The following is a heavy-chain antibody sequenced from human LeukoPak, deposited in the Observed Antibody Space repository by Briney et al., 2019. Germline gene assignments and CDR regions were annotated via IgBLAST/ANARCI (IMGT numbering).Heavy chain of an antibody. D-gene: IGHD3-3*01. V-gene: IGHV4-31*03. Sequence: SETLSLTCTVSGGSISSGDHYWSWIRQHPGKGLEWIGYIYYSGSTYYNPSLKSRVTISVDTSKNQFSLKLSSVTAADTAVYYCARGGKDTIFGVVTYGMDVWGQGTTVTVSS. CDR1: GGSISSGDHY. CDR3: ARGGKDTIFGVVTYGMDV. J-gene: IGHJ6*02. CDR2: IYYSGST.